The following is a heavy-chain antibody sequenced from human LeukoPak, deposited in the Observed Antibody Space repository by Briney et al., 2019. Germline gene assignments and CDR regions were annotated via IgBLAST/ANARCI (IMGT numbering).Heavy chain of an antibody. CDR3: ARINDSSGYPFDY. D-gene: IGHD3-22*01. Sequence: PGRSLRLSCAASGFTFSSYAMHWVRPAPGKGLEWVAVISYDGSNKYYADSVKGRFTISRDNSKNTLYLQMNSLRAEDTAVYYCARINDSSGYPFDYWGQGTLVTVSS. V-gene: IGHV3-30-3*01. J-gene: IGHJ4*02. CDR1: GFTFSSYA. CDR2: ISYDGSNK.